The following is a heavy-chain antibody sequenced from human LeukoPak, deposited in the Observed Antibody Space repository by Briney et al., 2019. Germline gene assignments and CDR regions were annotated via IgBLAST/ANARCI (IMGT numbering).Heavy chain of an antibody. V-gene: IGHV3-21*04. CDR1: GFTFSSYS. D-gene: IGHD3-10*01. CDR3: AKEALIGALYYFDY. J-gene: IGHJ4*02. CDR2: ISSSSSYI. Sequence: KAGGSLRLSCAASGFTFSSYSMNWVRQAPGKGLEWVSSISSSSSYIYYADSVKGRFTISRDNSKNTLYLRMNSLRAEDTAVYYCAKEALIGALYYFDYWGQGTLVTVSS.